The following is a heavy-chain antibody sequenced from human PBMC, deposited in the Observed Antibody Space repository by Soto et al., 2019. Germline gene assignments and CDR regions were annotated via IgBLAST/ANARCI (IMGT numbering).Heavy chain of an antibody. Sequence: GASVKVSCKVSGYTLTELSMHWVRQAPGKGLEWMGGFDPEDGETIYAQKFQGRVTITRDTSANTAYMELSSLRSEDTAVYYCARVDGYCSGGSCSTYYYYGMDVWGQGTTVTVSS. CDR3: ARVDGYCSGGSCSTYYYYGMDV. V-gene: IGHV1-24*01. CDR1: GYTLTELS. D-gene: IGHD2-15*01. J-gene: IGHJ6*02. CDR2: FDPEDGET.